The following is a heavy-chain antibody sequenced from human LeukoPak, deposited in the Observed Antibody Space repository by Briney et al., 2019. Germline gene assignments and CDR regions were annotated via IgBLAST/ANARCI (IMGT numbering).Heavy chain of an antibody. CDR1: GGSISSSTTYY. Sequence: SETLSLTCTVSGGSISSSTTYYWGWIRQPPGKGLEWIGSVYYSGSTYYNPSLKSRVTISVDTSKNQFSLKLRSVTAADTAAYYCARSREYFDSSGYYPLVDYWGQGTLVTVSS. J-gene: IGHJ4*02. CDR2: VYYSGST. D-gene: IGHD3-22*01. CDR3: ARSREYFDSSGYYPLVDY. V-gene: IGHV4-39*01.